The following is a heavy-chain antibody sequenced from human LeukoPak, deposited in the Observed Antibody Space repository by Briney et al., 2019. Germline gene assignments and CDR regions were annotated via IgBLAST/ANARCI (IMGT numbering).Heavy chain of an antibody. CDR1: GFTFDDFW. CDR2: IKSKTAGGTT. V-gene: IGHV3-15*01. CDR3: TAEPNWFDP. J-gene: IGHJ5*02. Sequence: GGSLRLSCAASGFTFDDFWMSWVRQAPGKGLEWVGRIKSKTAGGTTDYAAPVKGRFTISRDDSKNTLYLQMNSLKTEDTAVYYCTAEPNWFDPWGQATLVTVSS. D-gene: IGHD1-14*01.